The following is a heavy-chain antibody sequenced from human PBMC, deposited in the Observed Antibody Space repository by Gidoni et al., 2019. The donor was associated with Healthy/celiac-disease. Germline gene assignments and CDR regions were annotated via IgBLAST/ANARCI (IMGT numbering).Heavy chain of an antibody. V-gene: IGHV5-10-1*03. Sequence: VQLVQSGAEGKKPGESLRISCKGAGYSFTSYWISWVRQMPGKGLEWMGRIDPSDSYTNYSPSFQGHVTISADKSISTASLQWSSLKASDTAMYYCARLSAYSSSRDYWGQGTLVTVSS. CDR1: GYSFTSYW. CDR3: ARLSAYSSSRDY. D-gene: IGHD6-6*01. J-gene: IGHJ4*02. CDR2: IDPSDSYT.